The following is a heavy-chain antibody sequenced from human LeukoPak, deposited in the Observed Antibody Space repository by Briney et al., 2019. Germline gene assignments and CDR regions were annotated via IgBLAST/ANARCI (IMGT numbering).Heavy chain of an antibody. CDR2: IYYSGST. Sequence: PETLSLTCTVSGGSISSYYWSWIRQPPGKGLEWIGFIYYSGSTNYNPSLKSRVTISVDTSKNQFSLKLSSVTAADTAVYYCARVSYYLADAFDICGQGTMVTVSS. D-gene: IGHD3-10*01. V-gene: IGHV4-59*12. CDR3: ARVSYYLADAFDI. CDR1: GGSISSYY. J-gene: IGHJ3*02.